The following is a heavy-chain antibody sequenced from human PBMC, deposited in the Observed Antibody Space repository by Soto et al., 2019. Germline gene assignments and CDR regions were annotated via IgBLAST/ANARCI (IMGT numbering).Heavy chain of an antibody. CDR2: TFYRSKWYN. Sequence: SHTLSLTCAISGDRVSSSSAAWNWIIHSPSRGLEWLGRTFYRSKWYNDYEASVKSRITINADTSKHHASLQLHSVTSDDTAVYYCARDDGSWLLLYDYSGRVTLVIVSS. CDR3: ARDDGSWLLLYDY. J-gene: IGHJ4*02. CDR1: GDRVSSSSAA. V-gene: IGHV6-1*01. D-gene: IGHD2-2*02.